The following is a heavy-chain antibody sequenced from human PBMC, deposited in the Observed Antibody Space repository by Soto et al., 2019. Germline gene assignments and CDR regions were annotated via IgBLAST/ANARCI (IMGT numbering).Heavy chain of an antibody. CDR2: INSEGSST. D-gene: IGHD7-27*01. CDR1: GVNLSTFG. CDR3: ARGLGDV. V-gene: IGHV3-74*01. J-gene: IGHJ6*02. Sequence: SGGPLRLSCAASGVNLSTFGMHWVRQAPGKGLVWVSRINSEGSSTTYADSVKGRFTISRDNAKNTLYLQMNSLRAEDMAVYYCARGLGDVWGQGTKVTVSS.